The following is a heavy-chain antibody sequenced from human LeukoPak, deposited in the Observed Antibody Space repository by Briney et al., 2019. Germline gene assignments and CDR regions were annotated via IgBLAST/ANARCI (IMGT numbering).Heavy chain of an antibody. Sequence: GGSLRLSCAASGFTFSSYAMSWVRQAPGKGLEWVSGISGSGGRAYYADSVKGRFTISRDNSKNTLYLQMNSLRAEDTAIYYCAKDGGTDDVYYFDYWGQGTLVTVSS. CDR1: GFTFSSYA. J-gene: IGHJ4*02. D-gene: IGHD1-1*01. V-gene: IGHV3-23*01. CDR2: ISGSGGRA. CDR3: AKDGGTDDVYYFDY.